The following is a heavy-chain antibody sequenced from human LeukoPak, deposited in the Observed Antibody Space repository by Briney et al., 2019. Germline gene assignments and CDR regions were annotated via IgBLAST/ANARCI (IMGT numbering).Heavy chain of an antibody. CDR1: GFTFDDYG. CDR3: ARAKYYYDSSGYCD. D-gene: IGHD3-22*01. V-gene: IGHV3-20*04. Sequence: GGALRLSXAASGFTFDDYGMNWVRQAPGKGLEWVSGINWNGGSTGYADSVKGRFTISRDNAKNSLYLQMNSLRAEDTALYYCARAKYYYDSSGYCDWGQGTLVTVSS. J-gene: IGHJ4*02. CDR2: INWNGGST.